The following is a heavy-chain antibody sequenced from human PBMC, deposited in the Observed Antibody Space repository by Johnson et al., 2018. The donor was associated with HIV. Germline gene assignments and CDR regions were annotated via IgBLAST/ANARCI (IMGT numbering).Heavy chain of an antibody. V-gene: IGHV3-30*14. Sequence: QVQLVESGGGVVQPGRSLRLSCAASGFTFNSYAMHWVRQAPGKGLEWVAVISYDGSNKYYADSVKGRFTISRDNSKNTLYLQMNSLRVEDTAVYFCGSLGDGHQKGAFEIWGHGTMVTVSS. J-gene: IGHJ3*02. CDR3: GSLGDGHQKGAFEI. D-gene: IGHD3-16*01. CDR2: ISYDGSNK. CDR1: GFTFNSYA.